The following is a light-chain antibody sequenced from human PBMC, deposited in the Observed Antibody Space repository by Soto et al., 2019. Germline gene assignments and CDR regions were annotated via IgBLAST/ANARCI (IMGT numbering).Light chain of an antibody. Sequence: EIMMTQSPPTLSVSPGETATLSCRASQSVSSSLAWYQQKPGQAPRLLIYGASSRATGVPDRFSGSGSGTDFTLTISRLEPEDFAVFYCQQYGTSEIIFGQGTKVDIK. V-gene: IGKV3-20*01. J-gene: IGKJ1*01. CDR1: QSVSSS. CDR3: QQYGTSEII. CDR2: GAS.